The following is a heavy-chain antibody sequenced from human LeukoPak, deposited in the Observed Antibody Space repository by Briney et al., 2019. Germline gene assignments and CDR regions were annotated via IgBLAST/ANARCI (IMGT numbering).Heavy chain of an antibody. CDR1: GGSFSGYY. Sequence: SETLSLTCAVYGGSFSGYYWSWIRQPPGKGLEWIGEINHSGSTNYNPSLKSRVTISVDTSKNQFSLKLSSVTAADTAVYYCARGSSSSWYLVVVHNWFDPWGQGTLVTVSS. CDR3: ARGSSSSWYLVVVHNWFDP. J-gene: IGHJ5*02. D-gene: IGHD6-13*01. CDR2: INHSGST. V-gene: IGHV4-34*01.